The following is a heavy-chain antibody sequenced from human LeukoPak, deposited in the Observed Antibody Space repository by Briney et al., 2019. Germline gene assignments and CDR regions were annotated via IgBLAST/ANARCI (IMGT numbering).Heavy chain of an antibody. CDR2: INPISGTA. D-gene: IGHD5-12*01. CDR3: ARTAWLRAYYYYYLDL. J-gene: IGHJ6*03. Sequence: GASVKVSCKASGGTFGSHVITWVRQAPGQGLEWMGGINPISGTANYAQKFQGRLTITTDESTSTAYMGLSSLKSEDTAVYYCARTAWLRAYYYYYLDLWGKGTTVTVSS. V-gene: IGHV1-69*05. CDR1: GGTFGSHV.